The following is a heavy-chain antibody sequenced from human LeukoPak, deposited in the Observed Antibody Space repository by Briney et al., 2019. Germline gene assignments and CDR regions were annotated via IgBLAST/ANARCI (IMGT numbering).Heavy chain of an antibody. V-gene: IGHV1-2*02. CDR1: GYTFTGYY. D-gene: IGHD2-15*01. CDR3: ARDLLLYCSGGSCPFDP. CDR2: INPNSGGT. Sequence: ASVKVSCKASGYTFTGYYMHWVRQAPGQGLEWMGWINPNSGGTNYAQKFQGRDTMTRDTSISTAYMELSRLRSDDTAVYYCARDLLLYCSGGSCPFDPWGQGTLVTVSS. J-gene: IGHJ5*02.